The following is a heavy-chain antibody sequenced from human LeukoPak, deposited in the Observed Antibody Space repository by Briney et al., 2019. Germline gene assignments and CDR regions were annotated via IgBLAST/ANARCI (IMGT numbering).Heavy chain of an antibody. D-gene: IGHD3-10*01. J-gene: IGHJ3*01. CDR3: ARAYFFGSGSYYAFDV. CDR2: IYYSGNA. Sequence: SQTLSLTCTVSGGSIRSGDYYWSWIRQPPGKGLECIGYIYYSGNAYYNPSLKSRFTISVDTSENQFSLKLNSVTAADTADYYCARAYFFGSGSYYAFDVWGQGTVVTVSS. V-gene: IGHV4-30-4*01. CDR1: GGSIRSGDYY.